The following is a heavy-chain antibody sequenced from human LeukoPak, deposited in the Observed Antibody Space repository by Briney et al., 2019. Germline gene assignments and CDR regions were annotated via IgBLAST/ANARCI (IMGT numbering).Heavy chain of an antibody. CDR2: ISSGSNSI. Sequence: PGGSLRLSCAASGFSFSVDSMNWVRQAPGKGLEWVSSISSGSNSIFYADSVKGRFTTSRDNAKNSLYLQMTRLRAEDTAVYYCARGPLILWLGESDWFDPWGQGTLVTVTS. CDR3: ARGPLILWLGESDWFDP. J-gene: IGHJ5*02. D-gene: IGHD3-10*01. V-gene: IGHV3-21*06. CDR1: GFSFSVDS.